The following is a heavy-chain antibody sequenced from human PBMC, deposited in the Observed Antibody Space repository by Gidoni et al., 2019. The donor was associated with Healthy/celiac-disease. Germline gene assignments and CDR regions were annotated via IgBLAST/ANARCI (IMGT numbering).Heavy chain of an antibody. J-gene: IGHJ4*02. D-gene: IGHD5-12*01. CDR3: ATGTYSGYDYYFDY. CDR1: GGSISSYY. CDR2: IYYSGST. Sequence: QVQLQESGPGLVKPSETLSLTCTVPGGSISSYYWSWIRQPPGKGLEWIGYIYYSGSTNYNPSLKSRVTISVDTSKNQFSLKLSSVTAADTAVYYCATGTYSGYDYYFDYWGQGTLVTVSS. V-gene: IGHV4-59*08.